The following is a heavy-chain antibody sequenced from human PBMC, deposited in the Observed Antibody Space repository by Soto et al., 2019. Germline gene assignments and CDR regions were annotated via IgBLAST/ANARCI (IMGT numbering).Heavy chain of an antibody. Sequence: SETLARTCTVSGGSISSSSDYWGWIRQPPWNDLEWIWTIYYSWSTYYNPSLKSRVTISVDTSKNQFSLRLSSVTAADTAVYYCARHPGCSTTSCSFYGMDVCGQGTTVTVSS. CDR2: IYYSWST. D-gene: IGHD2-2*01. J-gene: IGHJ6*02. CDR3: ARHPGCSTTSCSFYGMDV. V-gene: IGHV4-39*01. CDR1: GGSISSSSDY.